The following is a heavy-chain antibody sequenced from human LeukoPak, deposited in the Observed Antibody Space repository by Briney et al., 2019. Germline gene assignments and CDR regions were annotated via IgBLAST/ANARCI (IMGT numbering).Heavy chain of an antibody. CDR2: INHSGST. J-gene: IGHJ6*03. CDR1: GGSFSGYY. Sequence: PSETLSLTCAVYGGSFSGYYWSWIRQPPGKGLEWIGEINHSGSTNHNPSLKSRVTISVDTSKNQFSLKLSSVTAADTAVYYCARRQPWKYYYYMDVWGKGTTVTVSS. CDR3: ARRQPWKYYYYMDV. V-gene: IGHV4-34*01. D-gene: IGHD1-1*01.